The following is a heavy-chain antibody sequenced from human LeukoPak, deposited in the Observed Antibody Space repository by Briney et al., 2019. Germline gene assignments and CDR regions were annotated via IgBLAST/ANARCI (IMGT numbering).Heavy chain of an antibody. D-gene: IGHD2-2*02. CDR3: ARDQRLQAIIASAGLDY. Sequence: GGSLRLSCAASGFTFSDYYMAWIRQAPGKGLEWVSYISRTGSPIYRADSVKGRFTISRDNAKNSLYLQMNSLRAEDTAVYYCARDQRLQAIIASAGLDYWGRGTLVTVSS. CDR1: GFTFSDYY. J-gene: IGHJ4*02. V-gene: IGHV3-11*04. CDR2: ISRTGSPI.